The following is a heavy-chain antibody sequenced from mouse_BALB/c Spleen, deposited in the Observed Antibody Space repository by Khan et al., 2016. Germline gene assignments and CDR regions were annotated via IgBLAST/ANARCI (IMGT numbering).Heavy chain of an antibody. J-gene: IGHJ1*01. CDR2: ISDGGSYT. Sequence: EVELVESGGGLVKPGGSLKLSCAASGFTFSDYYMYWVRQTPEKRLEWVATISDGGSYTYYPDSVKGRFTISRDNAKNNRYLQMSSLKSEDTAMYYCARDLNWYFDVWGAGTTVTVSS. CDR3: ARDLNWYFDV. CDR1: GFTFSDYY. V-gene: IGHV5-4*02.